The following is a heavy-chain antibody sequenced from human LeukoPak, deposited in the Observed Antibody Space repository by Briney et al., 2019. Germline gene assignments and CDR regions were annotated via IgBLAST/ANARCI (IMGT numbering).Heavy chain of an antibody. CDR1: GGSISSSSYY. V-gene: IGHV4-39*07. D-gene: IGHD3-22*01. J-gene: IGHJ4*02. CDR3: ARVTIDYYDSSGYYAFDY. CDR2: IYYSGST. Sequence: SETLSLTCTVSGGSISSSSYYWGWIRQPPGKGLEWIGSIYYSGSTYYNPSLKSRVTISVDTSKNQFSLKLSSVTAADTAVYYCARVTIDYYDSSGYYAFDYWGQGTLVTVSS.